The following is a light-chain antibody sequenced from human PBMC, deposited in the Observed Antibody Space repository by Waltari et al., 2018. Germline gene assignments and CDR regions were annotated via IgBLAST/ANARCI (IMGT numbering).Light chain of an antibody. CDR1: QSVSRS. J-gene: IGKJ1*01. Sequence: EIVLTQSPGTLSLSPGERATLSCRASQSVSRSLDWYQQKHGQAPRLRIYDASTRATGIPDRFSGSGSWTDFSLTISRLEPEDFAVYYCQKYVSLPATFGQGTKVEIK. V-gene: IGKV3-20*01. CDR2: DAS. CDR3: QKYVSLPAT.